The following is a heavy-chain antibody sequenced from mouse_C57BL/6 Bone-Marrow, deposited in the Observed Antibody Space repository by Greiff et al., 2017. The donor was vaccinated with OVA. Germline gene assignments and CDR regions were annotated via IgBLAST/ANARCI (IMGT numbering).Heavy chain of an antibody. CDR3: SRLLRRDYAMDY. D-gene: IGHD2-12*01. J-gene: IGHJ4*01. V-gene: IGHV5-4*01. CDR1: GFTFSSYA. CDR2: ISDGGSYT. Sequence: EVQGVESGGGLVKPGGSLKLSCAASGFTFSSYAMSWVRQTPEQRLEWVATISDGGSYTYYPDNVKGRFTISRDNAKNNLYLQMSHLKSEDTAMYYCSRLLRRDYAMDYWGQGTSVTVSS.